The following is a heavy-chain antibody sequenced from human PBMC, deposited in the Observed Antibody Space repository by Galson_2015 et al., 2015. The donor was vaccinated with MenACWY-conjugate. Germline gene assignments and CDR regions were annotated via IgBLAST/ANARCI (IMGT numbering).Heavy chain of an antibody. D-gene: IGHD4-17*01. CDR1: GGTFSTYA. V-gene: IGHV1-69*13. CDR2: IIPIFGTA. Sequence: SVKVSCKVSGGTFSTYAHTWVRQAPGQGLEWMGGIIPIFGTANYAQKFQGRVTITADESTTTAYMELSSLRSEDTAVYYCARVDATTSRSLYYYMDVWGKGTTVTVSS. J-gene: IGHJ6*03. CDR3: ARVDATTSRSLYYYMDV.